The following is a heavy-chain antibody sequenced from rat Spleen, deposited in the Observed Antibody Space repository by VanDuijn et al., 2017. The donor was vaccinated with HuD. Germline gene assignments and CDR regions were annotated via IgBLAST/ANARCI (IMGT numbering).Heavy chain of an antibody. CDR1: GFSLTNYG. V-gene: IGHV2-4*01. D-gene: IGHD1-4*01. CDR2: IWTGGST. Sequence: QVQLKESGPGLVQPSQTLSLTCTVSGFSLTNYGVSWVRQPPGKGLEWMGVIWTGGSTAYNSLLKSRLSISRDTSKSQVFLKMGSLQTEDTATYFCTRESLPGYNSHWFLSWGQGTLVTVSS. J-gene: IGHJ3*01. CDR3: TRESLPGYNSHWFLS.